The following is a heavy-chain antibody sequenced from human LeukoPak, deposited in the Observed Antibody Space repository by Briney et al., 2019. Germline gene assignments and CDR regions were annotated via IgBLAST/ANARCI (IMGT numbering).Heavy chain of an antibody. CDR1: GFTFSSYT. CDR3: AKDGGLWVSAHWGDS. CDR2: ITTSDGNT. D-gene: IGHD7-27*01. Sequence: GGSLRLSCAASGFTFSSYTMSWVRQAPGKGLEWVSTITTSDGNTYYADSVKGRFTVSRDNSKNTLFQQMNSLRAEDTAVYYCAKDGGLWVSAHWGDSWGRGTLVTVSS. V-gene: IGHV3-23*01. J-gene: IGHJ4*02.